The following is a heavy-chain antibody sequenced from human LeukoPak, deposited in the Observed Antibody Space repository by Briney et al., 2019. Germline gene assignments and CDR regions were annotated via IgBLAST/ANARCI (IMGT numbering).Heavy chain of an antibody. CDR1: GFTFSSYS. CDR3: ARLSYDSGTHYTVYKY. D-gene: IGHD3-10*01. V-gene: IGHV3-21*01. Sequence: GGSLRLSCAASGFTFSSYSMNWVRQAPGKGLEWVSSISSSYSYKYYADSVKGRFTISRDNAKNSLYLQMNSLRDDDTAVYYCARLSYDSGTHYTVYKYWGQGTLVTVSS. CDR2: ISSSYSYK. J-gene: IGHJ4*02.